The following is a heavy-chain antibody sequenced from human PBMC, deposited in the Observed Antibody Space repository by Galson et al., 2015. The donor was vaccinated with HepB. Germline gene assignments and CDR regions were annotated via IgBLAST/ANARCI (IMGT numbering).Heavy chain of an antibody. J-gene: IGHJ6*02. D-gene: IGHD3-3*01. V-gene: IGHV3-30*18. Sequence: SLRLSCAASGFTFSSYGMHWVRQAPGKGLEWVAVISFDGSNKYYADSVKGRFTISRDNSKNTLYLQMNSLRTEDTAVYYCAKGDYDFGRGYYYGMDFWGQVTTVTVSS. CDR1: GFTFSSYG. CDR3: AKGDYDFGRGYYYGMDF. CDR2: ISFDGSNK.